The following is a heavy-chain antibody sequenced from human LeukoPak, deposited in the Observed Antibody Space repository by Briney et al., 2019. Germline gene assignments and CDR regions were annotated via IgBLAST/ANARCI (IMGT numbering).Heavy chain of an antibody. CDR1: GDSIGTSGYY. D-gene: IGHD3-3*01. Sequence: SETLSLTCTVSGDSIGTSGYYWSWIRQHPGTGLEWIAYIHYIGNTYYNPSLESRVAMSVDTSSNQFSLNVASVTAADTAVYYCARVRDDYFFDYWGQGILVTVSS. V-gene: IGHV4-31*03. J-gene: IGHJ4*02. CDR3: ARVRDDYFFDY. CDR2: IHYIGNT.